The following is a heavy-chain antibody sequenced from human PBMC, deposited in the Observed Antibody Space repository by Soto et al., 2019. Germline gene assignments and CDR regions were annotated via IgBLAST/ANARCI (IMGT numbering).Heavy chain of an antibody. CDR2: VYYTGDT. D-gene: IGHD4-17*01. V-gene: IGHV4-59*08. Sequence: QVQLQQSGPRLVKPSETLSLTCTVSSGPDRSHNWGWIRQPPGRGLDWNGYVYYTGDTAYNPSLRGRVTTSADTSTNDISLTLTSVTAADTAVYYCVRQGIDYLHGLVDVWGQGTTVSVSS. CDR1: SGPDRSHN. J-gene: IGHJ6*02. CDR3: VRQGIDYLHGLVDV.